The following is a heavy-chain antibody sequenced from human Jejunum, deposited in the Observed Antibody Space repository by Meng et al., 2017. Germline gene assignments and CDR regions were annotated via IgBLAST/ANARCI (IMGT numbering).Heavy chain of an antibody. Sequence: QVRLRESGPGLVEPSGTLSLICAASGASISSGYWWSWVRQPPGKGLEWIGEIHHGGDTNYNPSLKSRVTISVDKSNNQYSLRLTSVTAADTAMYYCARNGAYSADHWGQGTLVTVSS. CDR1: GASISSGYW. CDR2: IHHGGDT. CDR3: ARNGAYSADH. D-gene: IGHD2-15*01. V-gene: IGHV4-4*02. J-gene: IGHJ4*02.